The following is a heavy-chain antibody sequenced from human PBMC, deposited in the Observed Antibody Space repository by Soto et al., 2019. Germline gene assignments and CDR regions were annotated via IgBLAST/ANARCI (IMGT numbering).Heavy chain of an antibody. CDR2: IYYSGST. J-gene: IGHJ4*02. CDR3: ARVSVADLFDY. CDR1: GGSISSYY. V-gene: IGHV4-59*01. Sequence: PSETLSLTCTVSGGSISSYYWSWIRQPPGKGLEWIGYIYYSGSTNYNPSLKSRVTISVDTSKNQFSLKLSSVTAADTAVYYCARVSVADLFDYWGQGTLVTVSS. D-gene: IGHD6-19*01.